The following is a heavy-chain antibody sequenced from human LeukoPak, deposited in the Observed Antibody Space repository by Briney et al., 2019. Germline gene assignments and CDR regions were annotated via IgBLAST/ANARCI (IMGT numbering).Heavy chain of an antibody. CDR1: GGSISSSSYY. J-gene: IGHJ5*02. CDR3: ARRHELAARQFDP. V-gene: IGHV4-39*01. D-gene: IGHD6-6*01. CDR2: IYYSGST. Sequence: SETLSLTCTVSGGSISSSSYYRGWIRQPPGKGLEWIGGIYYSGSTYYNPSLKSRVTISVDTSKNQFSLKLSSVTAADTAVYYCARRHELAARQFDPWGQGTLVTVSS.